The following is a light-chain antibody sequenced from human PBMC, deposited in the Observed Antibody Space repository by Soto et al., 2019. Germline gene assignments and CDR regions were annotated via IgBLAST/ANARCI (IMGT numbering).Light chain of an antibody. J-gene: IGLJ1*01. Sequence: QSVLTQPASVSGSPGQSITISCTGTSRDVGSYNLVSWYQQYPGKAPKVMIFEVTKRPSGVSNRFSGSKSGNTASLTISGLQAEDEADYYCCSYVSGSTTFVFGPGTKVTVL. V-gene: IGLV2-23*02. CDR3: CSYVSGSTTFV. CDR2: EVT. CDR1: SRDVGSYNL.